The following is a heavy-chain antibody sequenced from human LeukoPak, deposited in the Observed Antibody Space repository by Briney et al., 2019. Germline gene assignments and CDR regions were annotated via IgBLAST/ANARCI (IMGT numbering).Heavy chain of an antibody. Sequence: ASVKVSCKASGYTFTSYYMHWVRQAPGQGLEWLGGIMPLFGTAGYAQKFQGRVTITKDESTRTVYLELTSLTSDDTAVYYCARDVHGDYGSGWFDPWGQGTLASVSS. D-gene: IGHD4-17*01. J-gene: IGHJ5*02. CDR2: IMPLFGTA. V-gene: IGHV1-46*01. CDR3: ARDVHGDYGSGWFDP. CDR1: GYTFTSYY.